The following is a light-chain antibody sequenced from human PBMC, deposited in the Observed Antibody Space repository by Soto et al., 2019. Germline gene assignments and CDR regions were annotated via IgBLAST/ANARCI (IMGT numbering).Light chain of an antibody. CDR2: GAS. Sequence: EIVLTQSPGTLSLSPGERATLSCRAGQSVSSSYLAWYQHKPGQAPRLLIYGASSRATGIPDRFSGSGSGTDFTLTISRLEPEDFAVYYCQQYGSSPWTFGQGTKLEIK. CDR1: QSVSSSY. CDR3: QQYGSSPWT. V-gene: IGKV3-20*01. J-gene: IGKJ2*01.